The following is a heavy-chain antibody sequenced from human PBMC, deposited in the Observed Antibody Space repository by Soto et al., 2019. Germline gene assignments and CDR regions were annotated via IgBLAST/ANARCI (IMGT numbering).Heavy chain of an antibody. CDR2: INAGNGNT. D-gene: IGHD3-16*01. V-gene: IGHV1-3*01. CDR1: GYTFTSYA. J-gene: IGHJ4*02. Sequence: ASVKVSCKASGYTFTSYAMHWVRQAPGQRLEWMGWINAGNGNTKYSQKFQGRVTITKDTSTSTAYMELSSLRSEDTAVYYCATGPIWGNSKTKFDYWGQGTLVTVSS. CDR3: ATGPIWGNSKTKFDY.